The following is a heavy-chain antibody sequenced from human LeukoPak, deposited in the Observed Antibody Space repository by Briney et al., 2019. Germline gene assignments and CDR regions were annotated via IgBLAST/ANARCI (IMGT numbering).Heavy chain of an antibody. CDR1: GFTFSSYG. CDR3: AKAGRLGATGYFDY. J-gene: IGHJ4*02. CDR2: ISRSSSYI. D-gene: IGHD1-26*01. V-gene: IGHV3-21*04. Sequence: GGSLRLSCAASGFTFSSYGMNWVRQAPGKGLEWVSSISRSSSYIYYADSVKGRFTISRDNAKNSLYLQMNSLRAEDTALYYCAKAGRLGATGYFDYWGQGTLVTVSS.